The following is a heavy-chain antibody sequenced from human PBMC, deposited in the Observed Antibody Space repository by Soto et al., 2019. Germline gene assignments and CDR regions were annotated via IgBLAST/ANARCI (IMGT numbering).Heavy chain of an antibody. J-gene: IGHJ6*02. CDR1: GVTVSSAAYS. CDR3: AREYYGGNRDDYYYYGMDV. V-gene: IGHV4-31*03. Sequence: SETLSLTCTVSGVTVSSAAYSWSWIRQPPGKGLEWIGNIYNTCSTCYSPSLTSRVDISLDRSTNQFSLRLSSVTAADTAVYYCAREYYGGNRDDYYYYGMDVWGQGTTVTVSS. CDR2: IYNTCST. D-gene: IGHD4-17*01.